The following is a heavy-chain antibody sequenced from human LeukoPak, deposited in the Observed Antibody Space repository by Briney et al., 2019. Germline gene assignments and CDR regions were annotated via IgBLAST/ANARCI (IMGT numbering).Heavy chain of an antibody. V-gene: IGHV3-21*01. J-gene: IGHJ4*02. CDR3: ARDLGYGSIGFYHYFAY. CDR1: GFNFRSYE. Sequence: GGSLRLSCAVSGFNFRSYEMNWVRQAPGKGLEWVSSITSTGTYIYYADSVKGRFTISRDDAKNSLYLQMNSLRAEDTAVYYCARDLGYGSIGFYHYFAYWGQGTLVTVSS. D-gene: IGHD3-22*01. CDR2: ITSTGTYI.